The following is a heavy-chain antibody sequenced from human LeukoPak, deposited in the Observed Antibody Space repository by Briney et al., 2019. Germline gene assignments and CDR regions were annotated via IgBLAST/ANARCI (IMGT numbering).Heavy chain of an antibody. CDR3: PRSDYKQQWEGYFDY. CDR1: GYSFTSYW. J-gene: IGHJ4*02. V-gene: IGHV5-51*01. CDR2: IYPGDSDT. Sequence: GESLKISCKGSGYSFTSYWIGWVRQMPGKGLEWMGIIYPGDSDTRYSPSFQGQVTISADKSISTAYLQWSSLKASDTAMYYCPRSDYKQQWEGYFDYGGQGTLVTVS. D-gene: IGHD5-18*01.